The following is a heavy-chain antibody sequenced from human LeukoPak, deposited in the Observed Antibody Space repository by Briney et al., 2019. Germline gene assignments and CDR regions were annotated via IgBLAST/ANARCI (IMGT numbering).Heavy chain of an antibody. CDR1: GFTFSNYA. CDR3: AEWGGYGGLCCYYVSDY. D-gene: IGHD4-23*01. V-gene: IGHV3-23*01. J-gene: IGHJ4*02. CDR2: ITGSGGST. Sequence: GASLGLSCAASGFTFSNYAMSWVRQAPGKGLEWVSAITGSGGSTYYADSVKGRFTISRDNSKNTLYLQMNSLRAKDTAVYYWAEWGGYGGLCCYYVSDYWGQGTLVTVSS.